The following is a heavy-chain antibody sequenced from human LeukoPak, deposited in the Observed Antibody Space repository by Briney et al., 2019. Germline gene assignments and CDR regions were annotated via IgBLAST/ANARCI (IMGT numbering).Heavy chain of an antibody. CDR3: ARWAGYCSITNCYTAFDY. J-gene: IGHJ4*02. V-gene: IGHV1-69*13. D-gene: IGHD2-2*02. Sequence: SVKVSCKASGGTFSNYAINWVRQAPGQGLEWMGGITPIFGTANYAQRFQGRVTITADESTSTAYMELSSLRSEDTAVYYCARWAGYCSITNCYTAFDYWGQGTLVAVSS. CDR1: GGTFSNYA. CDR2: ITPIFGTA.